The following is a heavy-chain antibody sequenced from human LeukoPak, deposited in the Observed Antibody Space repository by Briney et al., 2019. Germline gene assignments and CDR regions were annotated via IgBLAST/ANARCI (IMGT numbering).Heavy chain of an antibody. CDR1: GFSLSTSGVA. V-gene: IGHV2-5*01. Sequence: SGPTLVNPTQTLTLTCSFSGFSLSTSGVAVGWIRQPPGKPLKWLAHIYWNNDKYYSTSLKSRLTITKDTSENQVVLTMTDMDPVDTATYYCAHLTTTAYYYDYWGQGALVTVSS. J-gene: IGHJ4*02. CDR2: IYWNNDK. D-gene: IGHD1-1*01. CDR3: AHLTTTAYYYDY.